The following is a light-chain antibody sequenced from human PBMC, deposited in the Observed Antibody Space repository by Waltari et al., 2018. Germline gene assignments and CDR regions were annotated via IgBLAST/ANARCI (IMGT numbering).Light chain of an antibody. Sequence: QSALTQPPSASGSPGQSVTISCTGTSSDVGGYNYVPWYQQHPGKVPKLVIFEVSKRPSGVPDRFFGSRSGNTASLTVSGLQAEDEADYYCSSYAGSNTYVLFGGGTKLTVL. CDR2: EVS. CDR1: SSDVGGYNY. J-gene: IGLJ2*01. V-gene: IGLV2-8*01. CDR3: SSYAGSNTYVL.